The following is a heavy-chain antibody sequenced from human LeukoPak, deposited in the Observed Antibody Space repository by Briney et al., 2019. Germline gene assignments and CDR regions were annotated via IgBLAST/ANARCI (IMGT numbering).Heavy chain of an antibody. CDR2: ISSSSSYI. CDR3: ARDGYSSGSDY. D-gene: IGHD6-19*01. V-gene: IGHV3-21*01. Sequence: GGSLRLSCAASGFTFSSYAMSWVRQAPGKGLEWVSAISSSSSYIYYADSVKGRFTISRDNAKNSLYLQMNSLRAEDTAVYYCARDGYSSGSDYWGQGTLVTVSS. J-gene: IGHJ4*02. CDR1: GFTFSSYA.